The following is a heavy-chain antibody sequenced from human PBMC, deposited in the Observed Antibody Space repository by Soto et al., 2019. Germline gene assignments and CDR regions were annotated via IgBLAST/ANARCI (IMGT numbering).Heavy chain of an antibody. J-gene: IGHJ6*02. D-gene: IGHD6-13*01. Sequence: QVQLVESGGGVVQPGRSLRLSCAASGFTFSSYGMHWVRQAPGKGLEWVAVIWYDGSNKYYADSVKGRFTISRDNSKNTLYLQMNSLRAEDTAVYYCARDQRYSSSWRRPGYYGMDVWGQGTTVTVSS. CDR1: GFTFSSYG. V-gene: IGHV3-33*01. CDR3: ARDQRYSSSWRRPGYYGMDV. CDR2: IWYDGSNK.